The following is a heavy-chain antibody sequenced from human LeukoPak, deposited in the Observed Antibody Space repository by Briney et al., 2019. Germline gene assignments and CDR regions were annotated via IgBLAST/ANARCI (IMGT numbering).Heavy chain of an antibody. V-gene: IGHV3-23*01. D-gene: IGHD6-13*01. J-gene: IGHJ4*02. CDR3: AKDPSSSWFGDYFDY. CDR2: ISGSGGST. Sequence: GGSLRLSCAASGFTFSSYAMSWVRQAPGKGLEWVSAISGSGGSTYYADSVKGRFTIPRDNSKNTLYLQMNSLRAEDTAVYYCAKDPSSSWFGDYFDYWGQGTLVTVSS. CDR1: GFTFSSYA.